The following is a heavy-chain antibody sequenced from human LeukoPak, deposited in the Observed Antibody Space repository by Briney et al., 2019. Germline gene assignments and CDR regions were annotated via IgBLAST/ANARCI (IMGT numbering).Heavy chain of an antibody. J-gene: IGHJ4*02. CDR2: VDGDGTGT. CDR1: GFIFNNYW. D-gene: IGHD3-10*01. CDR3: AKENDSAWFGEFFDY. V-gene: IGHV3-74*01. Sequence: GGSLRLSCAASGFIFNNYWMPWVRQVPGKGLEWLSRVDGDGTGTSYADSVKGRFTISRDNSKNTLYLQMNSLRAEDTAVYYCAKENDSAWFGEFFDYWGQGTLVTVSS.